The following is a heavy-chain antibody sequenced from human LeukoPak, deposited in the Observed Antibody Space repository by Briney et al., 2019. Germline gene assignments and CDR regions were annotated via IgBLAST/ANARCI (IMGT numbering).Heavy chain of an antibody. D-gene: IGHD3-22*01. CDR1: GYTFTSYY. J-gene: IGHJ3*02. CDR3: ARHPYYYDSSGYLRAFDI. CDR2: INPSGGST. Sequence: ASVKVSCKASGYTFTSYYMHWVRQAPGQGGEGMGGINPSGGSTSYAQKFQGRVTMTKDTSTSTVYMELSSRRSEERDVYYCARHPYYYDSSGYLRAFDIWRQGTMVTVSS. V-gene: IGHV1-46*01.